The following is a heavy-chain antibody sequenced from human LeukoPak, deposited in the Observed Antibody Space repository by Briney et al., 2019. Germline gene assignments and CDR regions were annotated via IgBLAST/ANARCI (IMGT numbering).Heavy chain of an antibody. CDR1: GFTFSSYA. CDR3: AAPGVPAATYYFDY. V-gene: IGHV3-30*03. D-gene: IGHD2-2*01. Sequence: GGSLRLSCSASGFTFSSYAMSWVRQAPGKGLEWVAVISYDGSNKYYADSVKGRFTISRDNSKNTLYLQMNSLRAEDTAVYYCAAPGVPAATYYFDYWGQGTLVTVSS. CDR2: ISYDGSNK. J-gene: IGHJ4*02.